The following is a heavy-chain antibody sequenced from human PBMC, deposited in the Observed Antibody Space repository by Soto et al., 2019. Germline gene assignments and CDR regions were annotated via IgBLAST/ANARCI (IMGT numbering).Heavy chain of an antibody. CDR3: ARDAPGAAPY. CDR1: GGSINNGDYY. V-gene: IGHV4-31*03. Sequence: SETLSLTCTVSGGSINNGDYYWNWIRQHPEKGLEWMGYINYRGTTFYSPSLKSRIIISVDTSKSQFSLKLSSVTAADTAVYYCARDAPGAAPYWGQGTLVTVSS. J-gene: IGHJ4*02. CDR2: INYRGTT. D-gene: IGHD6-13*01.